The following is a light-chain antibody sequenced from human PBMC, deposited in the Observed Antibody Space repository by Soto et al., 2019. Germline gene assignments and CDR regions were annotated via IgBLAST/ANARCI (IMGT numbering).Light chain of an antibody. Sequence: IQLTQSPSSLSASAGDRVTIACRASESISNYLNWYQLKPGEAPKVLIYSASTLRGGVPSRFSGTGSGTEFTLTISSLQPEDVATYFCQQTFSNLISFGGGTKADIK. J-gene: IGKJ4*01. CDR2: SAS. CDR1: ESISNY. CDR3: QQTFSNLIS. V-gene: IGKV1-39*01.